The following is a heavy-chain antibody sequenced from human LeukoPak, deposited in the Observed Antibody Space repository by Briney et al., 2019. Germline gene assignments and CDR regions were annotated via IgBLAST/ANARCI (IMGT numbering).Heavy chain of an antibody. CDR3: ATAPWYYDSSGYFHY. CDR2: ISSSSSYI. J-gene: IGHJ4*02. D-gene: IGHD3-22*01. CDR1: GFTFSSYS. V-gene: IGHV3-21*01. Sequence: PGGSLRLSCAASGFTFSSYSMNWVRQAPGKGLEWVSSISSSSSYIYYADSVKGRFTISRDDAKNSLYLQMNSLRAEDTAVYYCATAPWYYDSSGYFHYWGQGTLVTVSS.